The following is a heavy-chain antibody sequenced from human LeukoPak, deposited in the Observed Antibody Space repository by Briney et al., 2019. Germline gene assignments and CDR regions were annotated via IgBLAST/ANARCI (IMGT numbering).Heavy chain of an antibody. CDR3: ASWYDFRRFRGMDV. J-gene: IGHJ6*03. CDR1: GYTFTSYD. CDR2: INPNSGGT. Sequence: ASVKVSCKASGYTFTSYDINWVRQATGQGLEWMGWINPNSGGTNYAQKFQGRVTMTRDTSISTAYMELSRLRSDDTAVYYCASWYDFRRFRGMDVWGKGTTVTVSS. V-gene: IGHV1-2*02. D-gene: IGHD3-3*01.